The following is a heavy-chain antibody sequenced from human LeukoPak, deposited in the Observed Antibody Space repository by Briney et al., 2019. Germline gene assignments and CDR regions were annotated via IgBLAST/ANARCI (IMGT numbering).Heavy chain of an antibody. V-gene: IGHV3-7*01. CDR1: GFTVSQHW. CDR2: INADGSER. Sequence: GGSLRLSCVASGFTVSQHWTTWVRQAPGKGLEWVAHINADGSERDSVDSGTGRFTISKDNAKNSVYLQLSSLKAKDTARYYCARGRYGLDIWGQGTMVTVSS. J-gene: IGHJ3*02. CDR3: ARGRYGLDI. D-gene: IGHD4-17*01.